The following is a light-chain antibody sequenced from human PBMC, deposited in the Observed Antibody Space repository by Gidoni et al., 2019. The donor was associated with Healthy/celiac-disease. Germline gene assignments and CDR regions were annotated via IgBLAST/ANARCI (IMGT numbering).Light chain of an antibody. CDR1: RSDVGGYNY. J-gene: IGLJ3*02. V-gene: IGLV2-14*01. CDR3: SSYAGSSTLV. CDR2: DLS. Sequence: QSALTQPASVSGSPGQSITISCTGTRSDVGGYNYVSWYQQHPGKAPKLVIYDLSNRPSGVSNRFSGSKSGNTASLTISGLQAEDEADYYCSSYAGSSTLVFGGGTKLTVL.